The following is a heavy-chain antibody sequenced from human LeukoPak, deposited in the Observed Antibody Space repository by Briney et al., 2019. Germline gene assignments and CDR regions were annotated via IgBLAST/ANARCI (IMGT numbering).Heavy chain of an antibody. D-gene: IGHD6-25*01. Sequence: GESLRISCKGSGYSFNNYWITWVRQMPGKGLEWMGRIDPSDSYTNYSPSFQGHVTISADKSISTAYLQWTSLKASDTAMYYCARLVAAAGNDFDYWGQGTRVTVSS. J-gene: IGHJ4*02. V-gene: IGHV5-10-1*01. CDR3: ARLVAAAGNDFDY. CDR2: IDPSDSYT. CDR1: GYSFNNYW.